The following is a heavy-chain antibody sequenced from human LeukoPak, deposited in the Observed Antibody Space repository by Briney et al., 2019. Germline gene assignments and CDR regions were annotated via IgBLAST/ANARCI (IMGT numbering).Heavy chain of an antibody. V-gene: IGHV3-11*04. CDR2: ISSSGSTI. J-gene: IGHJ3*02. CDR1: GFTFSDYY. Sequence: GGSLRLSCAASGFTFSDYYMSWIRQAPGKGLEWVSYISSSGSTIYYADSVKGRFTISRDNAMNSLYLQMNSLRAEDTAVYYCARDRGYCSGGSCYSPAFDIWGQGTMVTVSS. CDR3: ARDRGYCSGGSCYSPAFDI. D-gene: IGHD2-15*01.